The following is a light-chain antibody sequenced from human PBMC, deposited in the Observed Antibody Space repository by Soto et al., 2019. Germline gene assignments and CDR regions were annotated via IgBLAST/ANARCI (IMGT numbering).Light chain of an antibody. Sequence: EIVLTQSPGTLSLSPGERATLSCRASQSVSSSYLAWYQQKPGQAPRLLIYGASSRPTGIPDRFSGSGSGTDFTRTISRLEPEDFAVDYCQQYGSSSTFGQGTRLENK. J-gene: IGKJ5*01. CDR2: GAS. V-gene: IGKV3-20*01. CDR3: QQYGSSST. CDR1: QSVSSSY.